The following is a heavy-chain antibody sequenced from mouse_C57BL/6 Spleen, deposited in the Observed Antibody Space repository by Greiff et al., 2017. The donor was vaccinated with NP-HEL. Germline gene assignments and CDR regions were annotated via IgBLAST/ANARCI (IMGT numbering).Heavy chain of an antibody. V-gene: IGHV3-6*01. Sequence: ESGPGLVKPSQSLSLTCSVTGYSITSGYYWNWIRQFPGNKLEWVGYISYDGSNNYNPSLKNRISITRDTSKNQFFLKLNSVTTEDTATYYCARDGYDNWYFDVWGTGTTVTVSS. CDR2: ISYDGSN. J-gene: IGHJ1*03. CDR3: ARDGYDNWYFDV. D-gene: IGHD2-2*01. CDR1: GYSITSGYY.